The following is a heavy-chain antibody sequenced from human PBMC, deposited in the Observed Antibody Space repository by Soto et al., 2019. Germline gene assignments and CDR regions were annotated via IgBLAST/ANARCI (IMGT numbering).Heavy chain of an antibody. CDR1: GGTFSSYA. CDR2: IIPIFGTA. CDR3: ARAASRYYYDSSGSYYYGMDV. D-gene: IGHD3-22*01. Sequence: QVQLVQSGAEVKKPGSSVKVSCKASGGTFSSYAISWVRQAPGQGLEWMGGIIPIFGTANYAQKFQGRVTIKADESTSTAYMELSSLRSEDTAVYSCARAASRYYYDSSGSYYYGMDVWGQGTTVTVSS. J-gene: IGHJ6*02. V-gene: IGHV1-69*01.